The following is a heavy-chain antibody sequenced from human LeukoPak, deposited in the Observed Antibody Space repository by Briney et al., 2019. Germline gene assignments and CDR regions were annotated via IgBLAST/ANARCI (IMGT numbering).Heavy chain of an antibody. CDR1: GFTFSRYW. V-gene: IGHV3-74*01. Sequence: PEGSLRLSCAASGFTFSRYWMHWVRQAPGKGLVWVSRINSDGSSTSYADSVKGRFTISRDNAKNTLYLQVNSLRAEDTAVYYCARGMYYYGSGSYYRVDSFDIWGQGTMVTVSS. CDR2: INSDGSST. CDR3: ARGMYYYGSGSYYRVDSFDI. J-gene: IGHJ3*02. D-gene: IGHD3-10*01.